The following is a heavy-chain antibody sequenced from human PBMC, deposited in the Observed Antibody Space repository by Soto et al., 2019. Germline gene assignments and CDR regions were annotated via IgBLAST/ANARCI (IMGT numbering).Heavy chain of an antibody. CDR1: GCSISNSSXX. D-gene: IGHD3-10*01. V-gene: IGHV4-39*01. CDR2: IYYSGST. CDR3: ARSLITMGPEAD. Sequence: QLQLQESGPGLVKPSETLSLTCTVSGCSISNSSXXXXXXXXXXXXGLEWIGGIYYSGSTYYNPSLKSRVTTSVDTPKNQFSLKLSSVSAADTAVYYCARSLITMGPEADWGQGTLVTVSS. J-gene: IGHJ4*02.